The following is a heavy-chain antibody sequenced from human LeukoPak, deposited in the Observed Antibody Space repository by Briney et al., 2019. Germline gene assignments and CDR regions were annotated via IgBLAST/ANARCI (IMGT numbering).Heavy chain of an antibody. CDR3: ARVGPSPKNFYFDY. CDR2: IGAYNGNT. Sequence: GASVKVSCKASGYTFTSYGISWVRQAPGQGREWMGWIGAYNGNTNYAQKLQGRVTMTTDTSTSTAYMELRSLRSDDTAVYYCARVGPSPKNFYFDYWGQGTLVTVSS. V-gene: IGHV1-18*01. J-gene: IGHJ4*02. CDR1: GYTFTSYG.